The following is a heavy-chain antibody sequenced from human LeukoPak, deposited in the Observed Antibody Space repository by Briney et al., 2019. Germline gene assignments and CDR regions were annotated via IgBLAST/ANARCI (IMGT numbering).Heavy chain of an antibody. D-gene: IGHD6-19*01. Sequence: ASVKVSCKASGYTFTGYYMHWVRQAPGQGLEWMGWINPNSGGTNYAQKFQGRATMTRDTSISTAYMELSRLRSDDTAVYYCARVRRAVAGTLVYWGQGTLVTVSS. V-gene: IGHV1-2*02. CDR3: ARVRRAVAGTLVY. CDR1: GYTFTGYY. J-gene: IGHJ4*02. CDR2: INPNSGGT.